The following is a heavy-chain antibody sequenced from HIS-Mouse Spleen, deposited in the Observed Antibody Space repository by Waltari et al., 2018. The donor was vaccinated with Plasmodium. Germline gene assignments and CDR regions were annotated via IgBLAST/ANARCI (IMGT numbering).Heavy chain of an antibody. V-gene: IGHV4-39*07. CDR1: GGSISRCSYY. J-gene: IGHJ4*02. Sequence: QLQLQESGPGLVKPSETLSLTCTVSGGSISRCSYYWGWLRQPPGKGLEWIGSIYYSGSTYYNPSLKSRVTISVDTSKNQFSLKLSSVTAADTAVYYCARDRITGTSYFDYWGQGTLVTVSS. D-gene: IGHD1-7*01. CDR3: ARDRITGTSYFDY. CDR2: IYYSGST.